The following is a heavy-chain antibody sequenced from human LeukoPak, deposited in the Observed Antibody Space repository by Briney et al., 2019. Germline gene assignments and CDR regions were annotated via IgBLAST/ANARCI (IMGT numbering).Heavy chain of an antibody. V-gene: IGHV3-23*01. Sequence: GGSLRLSCVGSGFTFTSNAMSWVRQAPGKGLEWVSSIIGIGGTTYYADAVKGRFTISRDNSKNTVYLQMSSLRAEDTAVYYCAKGETGSDYWGQGSLVTVSS. J-gene: IGHJ4*02. CDR1: GFTFTSNA. CDR2: IIGIGGTT. D-gene: IGHD3-9*01. CDR3: AKGETGSDY.